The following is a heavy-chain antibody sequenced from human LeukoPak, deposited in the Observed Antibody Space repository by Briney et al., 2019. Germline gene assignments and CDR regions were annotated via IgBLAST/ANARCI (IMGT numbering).Heavy chain of an antibody. CDR2: IYYSGST. J-gene: IGHJ4*02. V-gene: IGHV4-39*01. CDR3: ARGAGGYDYYFDY. CDR1: GGSISSSSYY. Sequence: SETLSLTCTVSGGSISSSSYYWVGIRQPPGKGLEWIGSIYYSGSTYYNPSLKSRVTISVDTSKNQFSLKLSSVTAADTAVYYCARGAGGYDYYFDYWGQGTLVTVSS. D-gene: IGHD5-12*01.